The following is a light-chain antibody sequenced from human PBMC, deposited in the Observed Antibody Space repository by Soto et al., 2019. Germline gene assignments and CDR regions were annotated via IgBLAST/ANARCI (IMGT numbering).Light chain of an antibody. CDR2: AAS. Sequence: IQLTQSPSSLSASVGDRVTITCRASQGISSYLAWYQQKPGKAPKLLIYAASTLQGGVPSRFSGSGSGTDFALTISSLQPEDFATYYCQQLNTYPSITFGQGTRREIK. CDR3: QQLNTYPSIT. CDR1: QGISSY. J-gene: IGKJ5*01. V-gene: IGKV1-9*01.